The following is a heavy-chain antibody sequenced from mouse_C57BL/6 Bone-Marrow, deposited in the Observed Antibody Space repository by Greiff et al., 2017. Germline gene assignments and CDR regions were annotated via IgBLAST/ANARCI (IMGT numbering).Heavy chain of an antibody. D-gene: IGHD2-4*01. J-gene: IGHJ4*01. V-gene: IGHV1-39*01. CDR1: GYSFTDYN. CDR2: INPNSDTT. Sequence: EVQLLQSGPELVKPGASVKISCKASGYSFTDYNMNWVKQSNGKSLEWIGFINPNSDTTSYHQKFKGKVTLTVDKSSSTSYMQLNSLTSEDSAVYYCARGYDYDDAMDYWGQGTPVTVSS. CDR3: ARGYDYDDAMDY.